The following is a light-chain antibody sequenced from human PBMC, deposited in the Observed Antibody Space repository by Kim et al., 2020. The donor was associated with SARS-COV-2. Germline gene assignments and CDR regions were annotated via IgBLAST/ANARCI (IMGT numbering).Light chain of an antibody. J-gene: IGKJ2*01. V-gene: IGKV1-39*01. CDR3: QQSFTTSVT. CDR1: QTIDIY. Sequence: GDRVTITCRASQTIDIYLNWYQHHPGKAPKLLISAASTLQSGVPSRFSGTGSGTDFTLTISSLQPEDFAVYYCQQSFTTSVTFGQGTKLEI. CDR2: AAS.